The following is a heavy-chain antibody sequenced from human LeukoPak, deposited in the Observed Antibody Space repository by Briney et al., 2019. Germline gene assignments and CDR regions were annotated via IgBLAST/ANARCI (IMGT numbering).Heavy chain of an antibody. CDR2: IISSSIHI. D-gene: IGHD6-13*01. V-gene: IGHV3-11*03. CDR3: ASGYGYFDH. J-gene: IGHJ2*01. CDR1: GFSFTDYY. Sequence: GGSLRLSCTASGFSFTDYYMSWIRQAPGKGLEWIAYIISSSIHIKYADSVTGRFTTSLNNAERSAHLQRNRLRAEDKAVYYCASGYGYFDHWGRGTLVTV.